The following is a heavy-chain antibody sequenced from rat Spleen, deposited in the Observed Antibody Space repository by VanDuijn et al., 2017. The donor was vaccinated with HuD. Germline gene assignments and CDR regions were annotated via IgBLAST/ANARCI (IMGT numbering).Heavy chain of an antibody. CDR2: ISHDGGIS. Sequence: EVQLVEAGGGLVQPGRSLKLSCAASGFTFSDYNMAWIRQAPKKGLEWVATISHDGGISYYRDSAKGRITTSRDKSKSSLYLQMDSLRSDDRATYYCTRGGLYRYWGQGLMVTLSS. CDR3: TRGGLYRY. J-gene: IGHJ2*01. D-gene: IGHD1-6*01. V-gene: IGHV5-20*01. CDR1: GFTFSDYN.